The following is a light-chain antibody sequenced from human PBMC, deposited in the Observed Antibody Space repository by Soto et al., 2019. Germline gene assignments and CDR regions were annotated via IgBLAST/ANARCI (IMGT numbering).Light chain of an antibody. V-gene: IGKV3-15*01. CDR2: GAS. J-gene: IGKJ1*01. Sequence: EIGMTQSPGTLSLSPGERATLSCRASQSVSSSYLAWYQQKPGQAPRLLIYGASTRATGIPARFSGSGSGTEFTLTISSLQSEDFAVYYCQQYNNWPPETFGQGTRWIS. CDR1: QSVSSSY. CDR3: QQYNNWPPET.